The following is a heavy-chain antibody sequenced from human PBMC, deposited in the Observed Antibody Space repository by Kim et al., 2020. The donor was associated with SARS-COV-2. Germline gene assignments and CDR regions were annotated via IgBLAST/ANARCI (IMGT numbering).Heavy chain of an antibody. CDR1: GFTFSSYA. J-gene: IGHJ5*02. Sequence: GGSLRLSCAASGFTFSSYAMHWVRQAPGKGLEWVAVIWYDGSNKYYADSVKGRFTISRDNSKNTLYLQMNSLRAEDTAVYYCAKNGGSGVLWFGELLDTNWFDPWGQGTLVTVSS. CDR2: IWYDGSNK. V-gene: IGHV3-33*06. CDR3: AKNGGSGVLWFGELLDTNWFDP. D-gene: IGHD3-10*01.